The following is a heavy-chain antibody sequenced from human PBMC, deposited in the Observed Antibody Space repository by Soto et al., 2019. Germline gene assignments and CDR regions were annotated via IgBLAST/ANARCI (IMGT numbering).Heavy chain of an antibody. CDR1: GFTFSSYA. CDR2: ISGSGATT. D-gene: IGHD4-17*01. Sequence: GGSLRLSCAASGFTFSSYAMSWVRQAPGEGLEWVSSISGSGATTYYPDSVKGRFTISRDNSKNTLYLQMNSLRAEDTAVYYCAKNNGVNFYYYMDVWGKGTTVTVSS. J-gene: IGHJ6*03. CDR3: AKNNGVNFYYYMDV. V-gene: IGHV3-23*01.